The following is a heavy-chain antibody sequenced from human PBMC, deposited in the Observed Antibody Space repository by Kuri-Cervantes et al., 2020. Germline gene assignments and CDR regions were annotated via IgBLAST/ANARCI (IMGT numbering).Heavy chain of an antibody. CDR2: VYYTGNT. CDR1: GGSISSYY. CDR3: ARLRGYRRRDPFDI. J-gene: IGHJ3*02. Sequence: ESLKISCTVSGGSISSYYWSWIRQLPGKGLEWIASVYYTGNTYYNLSLRSRVATSVDTSKNQFSLKLSSVTATDTALYYCARLRGYRRRDPFDIWGRGIMVTVSS. D-gene: IGHD3-22*01. V-gene: IGHV4-39*01.